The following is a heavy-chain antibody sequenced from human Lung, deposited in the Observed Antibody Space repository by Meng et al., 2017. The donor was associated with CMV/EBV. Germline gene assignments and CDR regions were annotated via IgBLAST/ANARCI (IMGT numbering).Heavy chain of an antibody. D-gene: IGHD6-19*01. J-gene: IGHJ4*02. CDR1: GGSISSSNW. CDR2: IYHSGST. Sequence: QVQLQEPGPGLVKPSGTLPLTCAVSGGSISSSNWWSWVRQPPGKGLEWIGEIYHSGSTNYNPSLKSRVTISVGKSKNQFSLKLSSVTAADTAVYYCASFPPPGKQWLVTDYWGQGTLVTVSS. V-gene: IGHV4-4*02. CDR3: ASFPPPGKQWLVTDY.